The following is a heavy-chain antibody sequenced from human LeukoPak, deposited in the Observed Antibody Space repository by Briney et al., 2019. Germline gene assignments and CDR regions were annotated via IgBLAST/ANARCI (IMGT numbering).Heavy chain of an antibody. J-gene: IGHJ6*03. V-gene: IGHV3-30*04. Sequence: GGSLRLSCAASGLTFRNYVLHWVHQAPRKGLEWVALISFDGSNTYYADSVKGRFTISRDTSGNTLYLQMNSLGGEDTAVYYCARESHPYYFYYHMDVWGKGTTVTVPS. CDR2: ISFDGSNT. CDR3: ARESHPYYFYYHMDV. CDR1: GLTFRNYV.